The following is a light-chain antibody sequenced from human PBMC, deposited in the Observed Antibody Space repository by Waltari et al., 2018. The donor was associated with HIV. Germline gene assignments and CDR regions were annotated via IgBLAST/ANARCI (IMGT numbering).Light chain of an antibody. Sequence: QSALSQPASASGSPGQAITISRPGTSSDVGGYNPVSWYQQHPGKAPKLMIYEVSKRPSGVSNRFSGSKSGNTASLTISGLQAEDEADYYCCAYAGSTTYVIFGGGTKLTVL. J-gene: IGLJ2*01. CDR1: SSDVGGYNP. V-gene: IGLV2-23*02. CDR3: CAYAGSTTYVI. CDR2: EVS.